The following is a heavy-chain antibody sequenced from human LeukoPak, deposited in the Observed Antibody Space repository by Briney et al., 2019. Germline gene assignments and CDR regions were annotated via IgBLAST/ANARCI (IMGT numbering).Heavy chain of an antibody. J-gene: IGHJ3*02. CDR2: ISTSGTT. Sequence: SETLSLTCTVSGDSISSYFWSWIRQPAGKGLEWIGRISTSGTTNYNASLKGRLTMSLDTSKHQFSLNLTSVTAADTAVYYCAREVGSTGRALDIWGQGTMVTVSS. V-gene: IGHV4-4*07. CDR3: AREVGSTGRALDI. D-gene: IGHD1-26*01. CDR1: GDSISSYF.